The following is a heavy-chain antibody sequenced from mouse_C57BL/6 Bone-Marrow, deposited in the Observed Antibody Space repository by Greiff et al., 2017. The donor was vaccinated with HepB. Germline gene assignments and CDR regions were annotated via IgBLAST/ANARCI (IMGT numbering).Heavy chain of an antibody. D-gene: IGHD1-1*01. J-gene: IGHJ3*01. CDR3: ARAIDYYGSSYAWFAY. CDR1: GYTFTSYW. CDR2: IDPSDSYT. Sequence: QVQLQQPGAELVKPGASVKLSCKASGYTFTSYWMQWVKQRPGQGLEWIGEIDPSDSYTNYNQKFKGKATLNVDTSSSTAYMQRSSLTSEDSAVYDCARAIDYYGSSYAWFAYWGQGTLVTVSA. V-gene: IGHV1-50*01.